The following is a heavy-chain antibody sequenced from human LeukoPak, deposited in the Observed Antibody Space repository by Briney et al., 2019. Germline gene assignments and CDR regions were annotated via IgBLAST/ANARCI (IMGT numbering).Heavy chain of an antibody. CDR3: AREQTRGGDLDY. CDR2: ISFNSVI. J-gene: IGHJ4*02. V-gene: IGHV3-69-1*01. Sequence: PGGSLRLSCAASGFTFRSSEMNWVRQAPGKGLEWVSSISFNSVIFYADSVKGRFTISRDNAKNSLYLQMHSLRAEDTAVYYCAREQTRGGDLDYWGQGALVTVSS. CDR1: GFTFRSSE. D-gene: IGHD2-21*02.